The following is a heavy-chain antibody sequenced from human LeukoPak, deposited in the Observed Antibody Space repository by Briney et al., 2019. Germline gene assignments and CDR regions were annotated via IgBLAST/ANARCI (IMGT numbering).Heavy chain of an antibody. Sequence: SETLSLTCAVYGGSFSGHYWSWIRQPPGKGLEWIGEINHSGSTNYNPSLKSRVTISVDTSKNQFSLKLSSVTAADTAVYYCARGPSEDSAGSFDYWGQGTLVTVSS. CDR1: GGSFSGHY. D-gene: IGHD2-15*01. J-gene: IGHJ4*02. V-gene: IGHV4-34*01. CDR2: INHSGST. CDR3: ARGPSEDSAGSFDY.